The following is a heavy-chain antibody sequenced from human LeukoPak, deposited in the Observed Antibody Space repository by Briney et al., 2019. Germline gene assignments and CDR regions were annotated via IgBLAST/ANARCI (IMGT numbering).Heavy chain of an antibody. CDR1: GGSISSSNW. CDR2: IYHSGST. CDR3: AREAGTIYDSSGYYPFDY. D-gene: IGHD3-22*01. V-gene: IGHV4-4*02. Sequence: SGTLSLTCAVSGGSISSSNWWSWVRQPPGKGLEWIGEIYHSGSTNYNPSLKSRVTISVDKSKNQFPLKLSSVTAADTAVYYCAREAGTIYDSSGYYPFDYWGQGTLVTVSS. J-gene: IGHJ4*02.